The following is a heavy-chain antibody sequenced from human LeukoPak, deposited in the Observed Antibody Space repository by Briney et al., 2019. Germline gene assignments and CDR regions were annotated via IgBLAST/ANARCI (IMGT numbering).Heavy chain of an antibody. V-gene: IGHV4-59*12. D-gene: IGHD1-14*01. CDR3: ARVREASTNPFFDY. CDR1: GGSISSYF. J-gene: IGHJ4*02. CDR2: IYYSGNT. Sequence: SETLSLTCTVSGGSISSYFWIWIRQPPGRGLEWIGYIYYSGNTNSNPSLKSRVTISLDTSKNQLSLKLSSVTAADTAVYYCARVREASTNPFFDYWGQGTLVTVSS.